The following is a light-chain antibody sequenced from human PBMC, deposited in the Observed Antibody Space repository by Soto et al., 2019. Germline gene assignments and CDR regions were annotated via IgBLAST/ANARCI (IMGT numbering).Light chain of an antibody. CDR3: SAHTTSSLYV. Sequence: QSVLTKPASVSGSPGQSITVSCTGTSSDVGAYNFVAWYQQHPGKAPKVILYDVSDRPSGVSNRFSGSKSGNTASLTISGLRAEDEADYYCSAHTTSSLYVFGSGTKVTLL. CDR1: SSDVGAYNF. J-gene: IGLJ1*01. V-gene: IGLV2-14*03. CDR2: DVS.